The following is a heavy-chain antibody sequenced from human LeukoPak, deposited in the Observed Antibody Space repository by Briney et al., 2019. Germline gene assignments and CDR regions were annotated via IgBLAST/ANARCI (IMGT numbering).Heavy chain of an antibody. D-gene: IGHD6-19*01. J-gene: IGHJ4*02. CDR1: GFTFDDYA. V-gene: IGHV3-43D*03. Sequence: GGSLRLSCAASGFTFDDYAMHWVRQAPGKGLEWVSLISWDGGSTYYADSVKGRFTISRDDSKNSLYLQMNSLRAEDTALYYCAKDIFMRAVAGLDYWGQGTLVTVSS. CDR3: AKDIFMRAVAGLDY. CDR2: ISWDGGST.